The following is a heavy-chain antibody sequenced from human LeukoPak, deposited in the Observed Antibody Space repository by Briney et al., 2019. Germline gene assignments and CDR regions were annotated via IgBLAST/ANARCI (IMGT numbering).Heavy chain of an antibody. V-gene: IGHV3-23*01. CDR1: GFTFSSYA. CDR3: AKEVAFYSSGPFDY. D-gene: IGHD6-19*01. CDR2: ISGSDGST. Sequence: GGSLRLSCAASGFTFSSYAMSWVRQAPEKGLEWVSAISGSDGSTYYADSVKGRFTISRDNSKNTLYLQMNSLRAEDTAVYYCAKEVAFYSSGPFDYWGQGTLVTVSS. J-gene: IGHJ4*02.